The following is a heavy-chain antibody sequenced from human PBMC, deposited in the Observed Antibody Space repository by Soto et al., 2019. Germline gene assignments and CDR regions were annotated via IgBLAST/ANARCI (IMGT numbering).Heavy chain of an antibody. CDR1: GFTFRSYA. CDR2: ISGSGIST. Sequence: DVQLLESGGGLVQPGGSLRLSCAASGFTFRSYAMSWVRQAPGKGLEWVSGISGSGISTHYADSVKGRFTVSRDNSKNTLYLQVNSLRAEETAVYNCAKEPVGPDWYFDLWGRGTLVTVSS. V-gene: IGHV3-23*01. J-gene: IGHJ2*01. CDR3: AKEPVGPDWYFDL.